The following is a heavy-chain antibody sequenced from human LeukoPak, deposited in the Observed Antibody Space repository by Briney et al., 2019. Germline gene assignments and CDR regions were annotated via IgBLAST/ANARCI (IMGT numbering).Heavy chain of an antibody. D-gene: IGHD3-10*01. CDR1: GFTFSSYG. CDR3: AIDGAGSYFYY. Sequence: PGGSLRLSCAASGFTFSSYGMRWVRQAPGKGLEWVALIRYDGSDKYNADSVKGRFTISRDNSKNTLYLQMNSLRAEDTAVYYCAIDGAGSYFYYWGQGTLVTVSS. J-gene: IGHJ4*02. CDR2: IRYDGSDK. V-gene: IGHV3-30*02.